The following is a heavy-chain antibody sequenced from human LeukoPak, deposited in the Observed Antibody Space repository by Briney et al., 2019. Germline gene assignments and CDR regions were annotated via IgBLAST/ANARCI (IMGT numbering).Heavy chain of an antibody. J-gene: IGHJ4*02. CDR3: ARDQSDYYGSGSYSEGSY. D-gene: IGHD3-10*01. V-gene: IGHV3-48*02. CDR2: ISSSSGTI. Sequence: GGSLRLSCAASGFTFSTYSMKWVRQAPGKGLEWVSYISSSSGTIYYADSVKGRFTISRDNAKNSLYLQMNGLRDEDTAVYYCARDQSDYYGSGSYSEGSYWGQGTLLTVSS. CDR1: GFTFSTYS.